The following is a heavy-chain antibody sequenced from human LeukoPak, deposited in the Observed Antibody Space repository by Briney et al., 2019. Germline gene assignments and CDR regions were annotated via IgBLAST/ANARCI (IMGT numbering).Heavy chain of an antibody. V-gene: IGHV3-30*02. D-gene: IGHD2-2*01. J-gene: IGHJ4*02. Sequence: GGSLRLSCAASGFTFSSYAMSWVRQAPGKGLEWVAFIRYDGSNKYYADSVKGRFTISRDNSKNTLYLQMNSLRAEDTAVYYCAKDGCSSTSCSLIDWGQGTLVTVSS. CDR1: GFTFSSYA. CDR3: AKDGCSSTSCSLID. CDR2: IRYDGSNK.